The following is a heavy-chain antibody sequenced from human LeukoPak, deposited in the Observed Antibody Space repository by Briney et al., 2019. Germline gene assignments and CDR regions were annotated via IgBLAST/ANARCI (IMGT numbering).Heavy chain of an antibody. CDR1: GGTFISYA. CDR2: IIPILGIP. CDR3: ARVSYYDSSGYPEYFHH. D-gene: IGHD3-22*01. V-gene: IGHV1-69*04. Sequence: SVKVSYKASGGTFISYAINWVRQAPGQGLEWMGRIIPILGIPNYAQKFQGRVTITADRSTSTAYMELSSLRSEDAAVYYCARVSYYDSSGYPEYFHHWGQGTLVTVSS. J-gene: IGHJ1*01.